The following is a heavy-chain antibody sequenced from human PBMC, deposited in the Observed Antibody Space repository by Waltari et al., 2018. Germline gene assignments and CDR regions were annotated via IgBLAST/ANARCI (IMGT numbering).Heavy chain of an antibody. D-gene: IGHD1-1*01. CDR2: ISSATTYV. CDR3: ARDRRGISLPGTAPLDS. J-gene: IGHJ4*02. Sequence: EVQLVESGGGLVKPGGSLRLSCEASGFIFSSYTMNWVRQAPGKGLEWVSSISSATTYVHYSESLKGRFTISRDNTKNSLYLQLNSLRAEDTAVYYCARDRRGISLPGTAPLDSWGQGTLVTVSS. CDR1: GFIFSSYT. V-gene: IGHV3-21*01.